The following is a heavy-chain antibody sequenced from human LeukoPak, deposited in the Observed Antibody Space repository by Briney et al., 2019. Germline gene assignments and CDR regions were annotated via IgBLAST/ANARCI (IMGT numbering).Heavy chain of an antibody. CDR2: FNYGETT. CDR3: ARLSAAGTISVDS. CDR1: GASITSTTNS. Sequence: PSETLSLTCTVSGASITSTTNSWGWIRQPPGGGLEWLGCFNYGETTYYNPSLKTRVTISVDTSMNQFSLRLTSVTAADTAVYYCARLSAAGTISVDSWGQGTLVTVSS. J-gene: IGHJ4*02. D-gene: IGHD6-13*01. V-gene: IGHV4-39*01.